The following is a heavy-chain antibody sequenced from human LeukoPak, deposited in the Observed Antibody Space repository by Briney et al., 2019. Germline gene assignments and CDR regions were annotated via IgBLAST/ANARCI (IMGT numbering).Heavy chain of an antibody. V-gene: IGHV3-30-3*01. Sequence: PGGSLRLSCAASGFTFSSYTMNWVRQAPGKGLGWVALISYDGSNKFYADSMKGRFSIFRDKSKNTLYLQMNSLRAEDTAVYYCARALPTVDRYWYFDLWGRGTLVTVSS. CDR1: GFTFSSYT. D-gene: IGHD4-17*01. J-gene: IGHJ2*01. CDR3: ARALPTVDRYWYFDL. CDR2: ISYDGSNK.